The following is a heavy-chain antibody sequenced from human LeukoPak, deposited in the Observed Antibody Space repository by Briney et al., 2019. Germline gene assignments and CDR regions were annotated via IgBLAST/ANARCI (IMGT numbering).Heavy chain of an antibody. V-gene: IGHV4-38-2*01. D-gene: IGHD3-10*01. CDR2: IYHIGST. Sequence: SETLSLTCGVSGFSISRSYYWAWIREPPGKRLEWIGTIYHIGSTYYSPSLGSRVTMSVDTSKNEFSLNLKSVTAADTAVYYCARAGWIITSGIDYWGQGALVTVSS. J-gene: IGHJ4*02. CDR3: ARAGWIITSGIDY. CDR1: GFSISRSYY.